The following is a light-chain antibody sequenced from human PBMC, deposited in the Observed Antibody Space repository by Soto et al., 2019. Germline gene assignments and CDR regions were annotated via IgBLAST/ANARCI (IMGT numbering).Light chain of an antibody. V-gene: IGKV1-5*01. CDR1: QSISRW. J-gene: IGKJ1*01. Sequence: DIQMTQSPSTLSASVGDRVTITCRASQSISRWLARYQQKPGKAPKVLIWDASSLQRGVPSRFSGSGSGTEFTLTISSLQPDDFATYYCQQYNGYSTWTFGQGTKVEIK. CDR2: DAS. CDR3: QQYNGYSTWT.